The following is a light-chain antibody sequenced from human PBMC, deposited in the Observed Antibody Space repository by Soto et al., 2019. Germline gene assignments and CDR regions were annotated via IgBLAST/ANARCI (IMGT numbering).Light chain of an antibody. CDR1: KNDIGVYDF. J-gene: IGLJ3*02. CDR3: ASWEDSLNGWV. Sequence: QSALTQPPSASGSPGQSVTISCSGTKNDIGVYDFVSWYQHHPGKAPRLIIYEVVQRPSGVPDRFSGSKSGNTASLTVSGLQAADEADYYCASWEDSLNGWVIGGGTKLTVL. CDR2: EVV. V-gene: IGLV2-8*01.